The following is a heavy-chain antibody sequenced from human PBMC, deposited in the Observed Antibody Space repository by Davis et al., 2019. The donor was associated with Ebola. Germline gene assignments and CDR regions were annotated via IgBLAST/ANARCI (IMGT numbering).Heavy chain of an antibody. CDR3: VRGEFYSYFGMDV. Sequence: MPSETLSLTCTVSGGSISSHYWSWIRQPPGKGLEWIGCVYNSGSTNYKSSLKSRVTISVDLSKNQFSLKLNSVTAADTAVYFCVRGEFYSYFGMDVWGQGTTVTVSS. D-gene: IGHD2-21*01. CDR1: GGSISSHY. J-gene: IGHJ6*02. V-gene: IGHV4-59*11. CDR2: VYNSGST.